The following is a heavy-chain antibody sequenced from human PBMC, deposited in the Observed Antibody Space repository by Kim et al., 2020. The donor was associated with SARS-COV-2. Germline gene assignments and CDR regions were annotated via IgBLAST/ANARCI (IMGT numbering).Heavy chain of an antibody. Sequence: GGSLRLSCTTSGFTFSSFEINWVRQAPGKGLEWISYISSSGTTMYYADSVRGRFTISRDDAKNSLYLQMNSLRAEDTAVYYCARDRVLRNLVAYDGRYFYGMDVWGQGTTVTVSS. J-gene: IGHJ6*02. D-gene: IGHD3-16*01. CDR1: GFTFSSFE. V-gene: IGHV3-48*03. CDR2: ISSSGTTM. CDR3: ARDRVLRNLVAYDGRYFYGMDV.